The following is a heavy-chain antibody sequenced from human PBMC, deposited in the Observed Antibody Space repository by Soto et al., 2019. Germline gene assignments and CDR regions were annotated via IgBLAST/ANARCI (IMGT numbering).Heavy chain of an antibody. Sequence: SETLSLTCAVYGGSFSGYYWSWLRQPPGKGLEWMGEINHSGSTNYNPSLKSRVTISVDTSKNQFSLKLSSVTAADTAVYYCAREPLPYCSGGSCYSSGVWFDPWGQGTLVTVSS. J-gene: IGHJ5*02. D-gene: IGHD2-15*01. V-gene: IGHV4-34*01. CDR1: GGSFSGYY. CDR2: INHSGST. CDR3: AREPLPYCSGGSCYSSGVWFDP.